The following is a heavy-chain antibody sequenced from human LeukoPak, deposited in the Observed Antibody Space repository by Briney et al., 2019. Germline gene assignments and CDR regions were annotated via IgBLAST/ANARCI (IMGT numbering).Heavy chain of an antibody. V-gene: IGHV3-7*01. CDR1: GFAFSTYW. D-gene: IGHD5-12*01. J-gene: IGHJ3*02. Sequence: GGSLRLSCAASGFAFSTYWMNWIRQAPGKGLEWVANIKQDGSEKYYLDSVKGRFTISRDNAKNLLYLQMSSLRAEDTAVYYCAKPITITGANDGFDIWGQGAQVLVSS. CDR2: IKQDGSEK. CDR3: AKPITITGANDGFDI.